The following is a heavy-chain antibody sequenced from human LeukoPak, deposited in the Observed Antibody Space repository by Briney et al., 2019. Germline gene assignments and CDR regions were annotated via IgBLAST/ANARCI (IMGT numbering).Heavy chain of an antibody. D-gene: IGHD6-13*01. Sequence: KPSETLSLTCTVSGYSISSGYYWGWIRQPPGKGLEWIGSIFHSGTTYYNPSLKSRATISVDTSKNQFSLRLSSVTAADTAVYFCAKSIASAGTNPCYYMDVWGTGTTVTVSS. CDR3: AKSIASAGTNPCYYMDV. J-gene: IGHJ6*03. CDR2: IFHSGTT. CDR1: GYSISSGYY. V-gene: IGHV4-38-2*02.